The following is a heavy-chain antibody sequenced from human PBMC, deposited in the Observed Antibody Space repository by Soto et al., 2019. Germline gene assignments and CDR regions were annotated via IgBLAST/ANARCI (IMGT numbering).Heavy chain of an antibody. D-gene: IGHD3-3*02. CDR1: GFSLSTRGVG. Sequence: FGATLGNATQTVTMNCTFSGFSLSTRGVGVGWIRQPPGKALEWLTLIYWNDDKRYSPSLKSRLTITKDTSKNQVVLTMTNMDPVDTAKYYCVSSIFGPALDIWGQGTMVTVSS. CDR2: IYWNDDK. V-gene: IGHV2-5*04. CDR3: VSSIFGPALDI. J-gene: IGHJ3*02.